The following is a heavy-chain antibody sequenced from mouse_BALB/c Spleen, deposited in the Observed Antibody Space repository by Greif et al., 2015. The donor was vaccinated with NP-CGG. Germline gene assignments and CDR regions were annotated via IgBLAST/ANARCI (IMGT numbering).Heavy chain of an antibody. CDR2: IYPGDGDT. CDR1: GYAFSSYW. D-gene: IGHD2-3*01. CDR3: ARYYDGYYDFDY. V-gene: IGHV1-80*01. J-gene: IGHJ2*01. Sequence: VQLQQSGAELVRPGSSVKISCKASGYAFSSYWMNWVKQRPGQGLEWIGQIYPGDGDTNYNGKFKGKATLTADKSSSTAYMQLSSLTSEDSAVYFCARYYDGYYDFDYWGQGTTLTVSS.